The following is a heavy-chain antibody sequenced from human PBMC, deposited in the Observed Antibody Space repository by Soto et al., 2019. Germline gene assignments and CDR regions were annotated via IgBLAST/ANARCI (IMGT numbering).Heavy chain of an antibody. J-gene: IGHJ4*02. CDR1: GGSFSGYY. CDR3: ATQTIDAAFVDY. D-gene: IGHD3-16*01. CDR2: INHSGST. Sequence: SETLSLTCAVYGGSFSGYYWSWIRQPPGKGLEWIGEINHSGSTKYNPSLKSRVTISVDTSKNQFSLKLTSVTAADTAVYYCATQTIDAAFVDYWGQGTLVTVSS. V-gene: IGHV4-34*01.